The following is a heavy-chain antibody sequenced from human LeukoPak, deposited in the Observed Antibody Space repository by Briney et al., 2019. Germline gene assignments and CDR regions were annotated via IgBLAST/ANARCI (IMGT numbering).Heavy chain of an antibody. J-gene: IGHJ4*02. CDR1: GYTSTSYG. CDR3: ARGGYDFWSGYNFDY. CDR2: ISAYNGNT. D-gene: IGHD3-3*01. Sequence: GASVKVSCKASGYTSTSYGISWVRQAPGQGLEWMGWISAYNGNTNYAQKLQGRVTMTTDTSTSTAYMELRSLRSDVTAVYYCARGGYDFWSGYNFDYWGQGTLVTVSS. V-gene: IGHV1-18*01.